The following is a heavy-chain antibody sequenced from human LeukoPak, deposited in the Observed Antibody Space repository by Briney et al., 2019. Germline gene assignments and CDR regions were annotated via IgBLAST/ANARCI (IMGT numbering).Heavy chain of an antibody. D-gene: IGHD5-18*01. V-gene: IGHV4-61*01. CDR1: GGSVSSGSYY. CDR3: ARNAGYSYGYTPEGNWFDP. J-gene: IGHJ5*02. CDR2: IYYSGST. Sequence: SETLSLTCTVSGGSVSSGSYYWSWLRQPPGTGLEWLGYIYYSGSTNYNPSLKSRVTISVDASKNQFSLKLSSVTAADTAVYYCARNAGYSYGYTPEGNWFDPWGQGTLVTVSS.